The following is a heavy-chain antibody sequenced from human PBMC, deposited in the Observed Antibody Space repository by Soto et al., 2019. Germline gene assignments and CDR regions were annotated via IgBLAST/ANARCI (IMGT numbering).Heavy chain of an antibody. V-gene: IGHV4-39*01. J-gene: IGHJ5*02. D-gene: IGHD3-22*01. CDR1: GGSISSSSYY. Sequence: QLQLQESGPGLVKPSETLSLTCTVSGGSISSSSYYWGWIRQPPGKGLEWIGSIYYSGSTYYNPSLKSRVTISVDTSKNQFSLKLSSVTAEDTAVYYCASDYDSPNWFDPWGQGTLVTVSS. CDR3: ASDYDSPNWFDP. CDR2: IYYSGST.